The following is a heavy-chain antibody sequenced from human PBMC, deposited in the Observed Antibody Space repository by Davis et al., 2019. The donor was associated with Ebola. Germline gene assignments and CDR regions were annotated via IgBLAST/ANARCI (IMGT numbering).Heavy chain of an antibody. CDR3: ASLYYCSSTSCYQDYYYGMDV. CDR1: GGSISSSSYY. Sequence: PSETLSLTCTVSGGSISSSSYYWGWIRQPPGKGLEWIGSIYYSGSTYYNPSLKSRVTISVDTSKNQFSLKLSSVTAADTAVYYCASLYYCSSTSCYQDYYYGMDVWGQGTTVTVSS. CDR2: IYYSGST. D-gene: IGHD2-2*01. V-gene: IGHV4-39*01. J-gene: IGHJ6*02.